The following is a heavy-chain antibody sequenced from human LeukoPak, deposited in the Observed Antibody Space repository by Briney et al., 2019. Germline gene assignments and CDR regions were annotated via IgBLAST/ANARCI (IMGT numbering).Heavy chain of an antibody. CDR2: ISAYNGNT. CDR3: ARDHSSSWYGLGPLLNFDY. V-gene: IGHV1-18*01. J-gene: IGHJ4*02. D-gene: IGHD6-13*01. CDR1: GYTCTSYG. Sequence: ASVTVSCKASGYTCTSYGISWVRHAPGQGLEWMGWISAYNGNTNYAQKLQGRVTMTTDTSTSTAYMELRSLRSDDTAVYYCARDHSSSWYGLGPLLNFDYWGQGTLVTVSS.